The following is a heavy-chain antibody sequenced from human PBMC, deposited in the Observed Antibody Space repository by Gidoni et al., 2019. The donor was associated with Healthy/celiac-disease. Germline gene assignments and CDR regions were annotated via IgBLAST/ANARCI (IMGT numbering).Heavy chain of an antibody. Sequence: QVQLQQSGAALLQPSVTLSLPCAVYGWSFSGYYWSWIRQPPGKGMEWIGEINHSGSTNYNPSLKSRVTISVDTSKNQFSLKLSSVTAADTAVYYCARRLREVYNWFDPWGQGTLVTVSS. J-gene: IGHJ5*02. CDR1: GWSFSGYY. CDR3: ARRLREVYNWFDP. D-gene: IGHD3-22*01. V-gene: IGHV4-34*01. CDR2: INHSGST.